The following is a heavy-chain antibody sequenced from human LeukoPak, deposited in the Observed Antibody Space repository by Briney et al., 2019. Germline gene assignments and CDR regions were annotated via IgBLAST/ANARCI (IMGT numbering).Heavy chain of an antibody. D-gene: IGHD3-10*01. Sequence: PSETLSLTCAVYGGSFSGYYCSWIRQPPGKGLEWIGEINHSGSTNYNPSLKSRVTISVDTSKNQFSLKLSSVTAADTAVYYCARMIYYGSGSYYNRGDYWGQGTLVTVSS. CDR1: GGSFSGYY. J-gene: IGHJ4*02. CDR2: INHSGST. CDR3: ARMIYYGSGSYYNRGDY. V-gene: IGHV4-34*01.